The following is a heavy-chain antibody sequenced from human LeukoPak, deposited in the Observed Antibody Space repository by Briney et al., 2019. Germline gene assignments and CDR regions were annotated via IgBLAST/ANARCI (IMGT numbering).Heavy chain of an antibody. J-gene: IGHJ4*02. CDR1: GFTFSDYY. CDR2: ISSGGSAI. D-gene: IGHD6-19*01. V-gene: IGHV3-11*04. Sequence: PGGSLRLSCAASGFTFSDYYMSWIRQAPGKGLEWLSYISSGGSAIHYADSVRGRFTTSRDNAKNSLYLQMNSLRAEDTAVYYCAKDRYSSGFDYWGQGTLVTVSS. CDR3: AKDRYSSGFDY.